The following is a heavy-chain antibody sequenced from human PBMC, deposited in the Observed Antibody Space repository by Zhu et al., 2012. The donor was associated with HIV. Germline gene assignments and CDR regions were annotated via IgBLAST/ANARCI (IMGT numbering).Heavy chain of an antibody. J-gene: IGHJ5*02. V-gene: IGHV4-39*07. CDR3: ARSATYDILTRETNWFDP. D-gene: IGHD3-9*01. Sequence: QVQLQESGPGLVKPSETLSLTCTVSGGSISSSSYYWGWIRQPPGKGLEWIGSIYYSGSTYYNPSLKSRVTISVDTSKNQFSLKLSSVTAADTAVYYCARSATYDILTRETNWFDPWGQGTLVTVSS. CDR1: GGSISSSSYY. CDR2: IYYSGST.